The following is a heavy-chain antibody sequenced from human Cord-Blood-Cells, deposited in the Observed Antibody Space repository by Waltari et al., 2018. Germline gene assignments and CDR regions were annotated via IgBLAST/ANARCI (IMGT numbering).Heavy chain of an antibody. CDR2: IYYSGNT. CDR3: ATLDIVVVPAAIRDY. Sequence: QLQLQESGPGLVKPSETLSLTCTVSGGSISSSSYYWGWIRQPPGKGLEWIGSIYYSGNTHYNPSLKSRVTISVDTSKNQFSLKLSSVTAADTAAYYCATLDIVVVPAAIRDYWGQGTLVTVSS. CDR1: GGSISSSSYY. J-gene: IGHJ4*02. V-gene: IGHV4-39*01. D-gene: IGHD2-2*03.